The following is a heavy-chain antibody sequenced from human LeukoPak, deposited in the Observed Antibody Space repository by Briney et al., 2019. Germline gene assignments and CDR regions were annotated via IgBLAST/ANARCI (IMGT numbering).Heavy chain of an antibody. D-gene: IGHD5-12*01. V-gene: IGHV3-15*01. CDR3: TRVSRGNANDY. Sequence: GGSLRLSCAASGFTFSNAWMSWVRQAPGKGLEWVGRIKSKTDGGTTDYAAPVKGRFTISRDDSKNTLYLQMNSLKTVDTAVYYCTRVSRGNANDYWGQGTLVTVSS. CDR1: GFTFSNAW. CDR2: IKSKTDGGTT. J-gene: IGHJ4*02.